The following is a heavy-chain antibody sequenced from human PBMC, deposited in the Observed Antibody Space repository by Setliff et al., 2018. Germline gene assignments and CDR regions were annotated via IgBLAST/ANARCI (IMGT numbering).Heavy chain of an antibody. Sequence: ASVKVSCKASGYTFTSYDINWVRQATGQGLEWMGWMNPNSGNTGYAQKFQGRVTITRNTSISTASRELRSLRSDDTAVYYCARVRLGLPMVDYWGQGTLVTVPQ. CDR3: ARVRLGLPMVDY. V-gene: IGHV1-8*03. D-gene: IGHD5-18*01. J-gene: IGHJ4*02. CDR1: GYTFTSYD. CDR2: MNPNSGNT.